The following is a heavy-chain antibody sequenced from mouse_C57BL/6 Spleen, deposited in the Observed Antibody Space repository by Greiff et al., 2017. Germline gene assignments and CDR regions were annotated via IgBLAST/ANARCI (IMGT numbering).Heavy chain of an antibody. D-gene: IGHD3-2*02. V-gene: IGHV1-64*01. Sequence: QVQLQQPGAELVKPGASVKLSCKASGYTFTSYWMPWVKQRPGQGLEWIGMIHPNSGSTNYNEKFKSKATMAVDKSSSTAYMQLSSLTSEDSAVYYCGRWDSSGYFDYWGQGTTLTVSS. J-gene: IGHJ2*01. CDR3: GRWDSSGYFDY. CDR2: IHPNSGST. CDR1: GYTFTSYW.